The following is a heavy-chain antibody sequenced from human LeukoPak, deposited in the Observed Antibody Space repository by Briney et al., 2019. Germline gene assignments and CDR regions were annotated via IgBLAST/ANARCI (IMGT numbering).Heavy chain of an antibody. J-gene: IGHJ6*03. CDR3: AKGGNWESSSWYHYYYMDV. D-gene: IGHD6-13*01. V-gene: IGHV3-23*01. CDR1: GFTFSSYA. CDR2: ISGSGGST. Sequence: GGSLRVSCAASGFTFSSYAMSWVRQVPGKGLEWVSAISGSGGSTYYADSVKGRFTISRDNSKNTLYLQMNSLRAEDTAVYYCAKGGNWESSSWYHYYYMDVWGKGLGLPVSS.